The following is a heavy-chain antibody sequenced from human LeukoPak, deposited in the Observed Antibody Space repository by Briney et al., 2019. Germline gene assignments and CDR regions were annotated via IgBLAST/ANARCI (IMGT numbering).Heavy chain of an antibody. CDR2: ISYDGSNK. Sequence: PGGSLRLSCAASGFTFSSYAMHWVRQAPGKGLEWVAVISYDGSNKYYADSVKGRFTISRDNSKNTLYLQMNSLRAEDTAVYYCARDLGDSSGYFAFDYWGQGTLVTVFS. V-gene: IGHV3-30*04. CDR3: ARDLGDSSGYFAFDY. J-gene: IGHJ4*02. D-gene: IGHD3-22*01. CDR1: GFTFSSYA.